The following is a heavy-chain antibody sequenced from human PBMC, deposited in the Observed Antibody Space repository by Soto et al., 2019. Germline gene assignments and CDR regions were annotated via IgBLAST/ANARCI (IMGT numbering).Heavy chain of an antibody. Sequence: QVQLVQSGAEVKKPGASVKVSCKASGYTFTSYYMHWVRQAPGQGLERMGIINPSGGSTSYAQKFQGGVTMTRDTSTITVYMELSSLRSEDTAVYYCASKISRDYGAYRGDAFDIWGQGTMVTVSS. CDR3: ASKISRDYGAYRGDAFDI. D-gene: IGHD4-17*01. J-gene: IGHJ3*02. CDR2: INPSGGST. V-gene: IGHV1-46*03. CDR1: GYTFTSYY.